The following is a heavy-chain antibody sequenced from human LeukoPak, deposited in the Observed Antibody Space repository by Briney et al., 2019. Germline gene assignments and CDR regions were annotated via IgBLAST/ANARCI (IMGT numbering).Heavy chain of an antibody. J-gene: IGHJ4*02. Sequence: ASVKVSSTASGYTFTGYYMHWVRQAPGQGLEWMGWINPNSGATNYAQKFQGRVTMTRDTSISTAYMELSRLRSDDTAVYYCARVEYSYGYLQYWGQGTLVSVSS. CDR3: ARVEYSYGYLQY. V-gene: IGHV1-2*02. CDR1: GYTFTGYY. CDR2: INPNSGAT. D-gene: IGHD5-18*01.